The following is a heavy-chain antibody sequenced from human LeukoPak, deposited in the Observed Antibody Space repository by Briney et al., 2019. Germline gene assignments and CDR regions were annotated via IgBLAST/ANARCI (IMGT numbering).Heavy chain of an antibody. J-gene: IGHJ4*02. V-gene: IGHV4-38-2*02. CDR3: ARGFRVDNFDY. Sequence: SETLSLTCSVSGYSISSAYYWGWIRQHPGKGLEWIGTMYHSGSTNYNPSLKSRFTISVDTSKNQFSLKLSSVTAADTAVYFCARGFRVDNFDYWGQGTLVTVSS. CDR1: GYSISSAYY. CDR2: MYHSGST. D-gene: IGHD5-12*01.